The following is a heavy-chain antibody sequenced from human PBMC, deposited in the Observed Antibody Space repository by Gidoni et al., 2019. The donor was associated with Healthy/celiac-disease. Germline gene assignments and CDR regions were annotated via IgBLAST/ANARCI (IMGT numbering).Heavy chain of an antibody. CDR2: IIPIFGTA. CDR3: ARAGIAARANRIDDAFDI. V-gene: IGHV1-69*01. CDR1: GGTFSSYA. Sequence: QVQLVQSGAEVKKPGSSVKVSCKASGGTFSSYAISWVRQAPGQGLEWMGGIIPIFGTANYAQKFQGRVTITADESTSTAYMELSSLRSEDTAVYYCARAGIAARANRIDDAFDIWGQGTMVTVSS. J-gene: IGHJ3*02. D-gene: IGHD6-6*01.